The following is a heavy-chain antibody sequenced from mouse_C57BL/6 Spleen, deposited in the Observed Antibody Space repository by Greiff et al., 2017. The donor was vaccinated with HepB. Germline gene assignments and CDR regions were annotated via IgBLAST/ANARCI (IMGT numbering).Heavy chain of an antibody. CDR2: IDPSDSYT. CDR3: AMIYDGYSWFAY. D-gene: IGHD2-3*01. Sequence: QVQLQQSGAELVMPGASVKLSCKASGYTFTSYWMHWVKQRPGQGLEWIGEIDPSDSYTNYNQKFKGKSTLTVDKSSSTAYMQLSSLTSGDSAVYYCAMIYDGYSWFAYWGQGTLVTVSA. V-gene: IGHV1-69*01. J-gene: IGHJ3*01. CDR1: GYTFTSYW.